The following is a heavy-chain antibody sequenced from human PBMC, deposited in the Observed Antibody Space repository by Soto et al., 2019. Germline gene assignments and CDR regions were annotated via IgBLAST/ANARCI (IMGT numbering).Heavy chain of an antibody. Sequence: ASVKVSCKASGYTFTIYSMHWVRQAPGQRLEWMGWINAGNGNTKYSQKLQGRVTITRDTSASTAYMELSSLRSEDTAVYYCARRDAAAGYNWFDSWGQGTLVTVSS. CDR2: INAGNGNT. V-gene: IGHV1-3*01. J-gene: IGHJ5*01. CDR3: ARRDAAAGYNWFDS. D-gene: IGHD6-13*01. CDR1: GYTFTIYS.